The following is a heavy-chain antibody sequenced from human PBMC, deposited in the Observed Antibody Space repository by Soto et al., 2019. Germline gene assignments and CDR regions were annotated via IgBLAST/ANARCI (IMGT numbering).Heavy chain of an antibody. V-gene: IGHV1-2*02. D-gene: IGHD5-18*01. J-gene: IGHJ6*01. CDR1: GYTFTGYY. CDR2: INPNSGGT. Sequence: ASVKVSCKASGYTFTGYYMHWVRQAPGQGLEWMGWINPNSGGTNYAQKFQGRVTMTRDTSISTAYMELSRLRSGVTAVYYCARGATAMVPPYYYGMDVWGRGTTVHVGS. CDR3: ARGATAMVPPYYYGMDV.